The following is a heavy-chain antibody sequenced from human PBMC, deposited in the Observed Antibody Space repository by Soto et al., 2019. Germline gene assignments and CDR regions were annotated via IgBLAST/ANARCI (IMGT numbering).Heavy chain of an antibody. D-gene: IGHD1-26*01. Sequence: SETLSLTCFVSCDSINNTYWCSWVRQAPEKGLEWIGEIYHTGGRSYMPSLRGRITLSVDTSKNSLYLQMNSLRAEDTAVYYCASPKGRRRWELRFDYWGQGTLVTVSS. J-gene: IGHJ4*02. V-gene: IGHV4-4*02. CDR3: ASPKGRRRWELRFDY. CDR1: CDSINNTYW. CDR2: IYHTGGR.